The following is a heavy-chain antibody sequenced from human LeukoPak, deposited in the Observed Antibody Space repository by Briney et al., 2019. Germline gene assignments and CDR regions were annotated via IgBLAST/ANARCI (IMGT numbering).Heavy chain of an antibody. CDR3: AKHYMGSYYNHGLDY. D-gene: IGHD3-10*01. J-gene: IGHJ4*02. CDR1: GGSFSGYY. Sequence: SETLSLTCAVYGGSFSGYYWGWIRQPPGKGLEWIGSIYYSGTTYYNPSLKSRVTISVDTSKNQFSLKLSSVTAADTALYYCAKHYMGSYYNHGLDYWGQGTLVTVSS. V-gene: IGHV4-39*01. CDR2: IYYSGTT.